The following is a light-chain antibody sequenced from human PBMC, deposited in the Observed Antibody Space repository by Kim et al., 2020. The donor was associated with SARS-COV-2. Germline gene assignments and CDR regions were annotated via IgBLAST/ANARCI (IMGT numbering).Light chain of an antibody. CDR1: QGISRW. Sequence: ASVGSTGTITCRGSQGISRWLAWYQQKPGKAAKLMIYAAAILQSGGPSRFSGSGSGTDFALTISSLQPEDVATYYCQQDDSFPVTFGGGTKVEIK. V-gene: IGKV1-12*01. CDR2: AAA. J-gene: IGKJ4*01. CDR3: QQDDSFPVT.